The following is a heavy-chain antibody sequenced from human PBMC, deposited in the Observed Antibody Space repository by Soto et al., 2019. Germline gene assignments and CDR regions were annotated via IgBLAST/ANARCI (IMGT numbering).Heavy chain of an antibody. CDR1: GYTFTSYG. J-gene: IGHJ5*02. V-gene: IGHV1-18*01. CDR3: ARVVYGGNSGNWFDP. CDR2: ISAYNGNT. Sequence: RASVKVSCKASGYTFTSYGISWVRQAPGQGLEWMGWISAYNGNTNYAQKLQGRVTMTTDTSTSTAYMELRSLRSDDTAVYYCARVVYGGNSGNWFDPWGQGTLVTVSS. D-gene: IGHD4-17*01.